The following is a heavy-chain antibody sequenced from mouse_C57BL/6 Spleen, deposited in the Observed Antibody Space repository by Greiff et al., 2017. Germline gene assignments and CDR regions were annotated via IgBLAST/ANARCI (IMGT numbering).Heavy chain of an antibody. J-gene: IGHJ3*01. Sequence: QVQLQQPGAELVKPGASVKLSCKASGYTFTSYWMHWVKQRPGQGLEWIGMIHPNSGSTNYNEKFKSKATLTVDKSSSTAYMQLDSLTSEDSAVYYCARSHYGSSPWFAYWGKGTLVTVSA. CDR2: IHPNSGST. V-gene: IGHV1-64*01. CDR1: GYTFTSYW. CDR3: ARSHYGSSPWFAY. D-gene: IGHD1-1*01.